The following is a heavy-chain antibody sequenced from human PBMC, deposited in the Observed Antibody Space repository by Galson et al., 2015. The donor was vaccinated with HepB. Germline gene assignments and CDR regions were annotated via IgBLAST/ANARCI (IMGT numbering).Heavy chain of an antibody. CDR2: IWYDGSNK. J-gene: IGHJ4*02. Sequence: SLRLSCAASGFTFSSYGMHWVRQAPGKGLEWVAVIWYDGSNKYYADSVKGRFTISRDNSKNTLYLQMNSLRAEDTAVYYCARDNVVVIAYDYWGQGTLVTVSS. D-gene: IGHD2-21*01. V-gene: IGHV3-33*01. CDR1: GFTFSSYG. CDR3: ARDNVVVIAYDY.